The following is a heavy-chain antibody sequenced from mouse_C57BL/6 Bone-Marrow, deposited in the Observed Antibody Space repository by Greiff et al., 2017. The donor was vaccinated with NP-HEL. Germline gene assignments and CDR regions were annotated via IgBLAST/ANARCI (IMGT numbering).Heavy chain of an antibody. V-gene: IGHV1-54*01. D-gene: IGHD2-2*01. CDR2: INPGSGGT. Sequence: QVQLQQSGAELVRPGTSVKVSCKASGYAFTNYLIEWVKQRPGQGLEWIGVINPGSGGTNYNEKFKGKATLTADKSSSTAYMQLSSLTSEDSAVYFCARDRLTPDYFDYWGQGTTLTVSS. CDR3: ARDRLTPDYFDY. J-gene: IGHJ2*01. CDR1: GYAFTNYL.